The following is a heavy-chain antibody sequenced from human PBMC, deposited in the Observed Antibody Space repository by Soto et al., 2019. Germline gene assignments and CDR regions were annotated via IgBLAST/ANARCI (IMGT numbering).Heavy chain of an antibody. V-gene: IGHV3-33*01. CDR1: GFTFSSYG. J-gene: IGHJ4*02. CDR2: IWYDGSNK. D-gene: IGHD3-22*01. CDR3: ASGSVAWYYYDSSGYSQFDY. Sequence: PGGSLRLSCAASGFTFSSYGMHWVRQAPGKGLEWVAVIWYDGSNKYYADSVKGRFTISRDNSKNTLYLQMNSLRAEDTAVYYCASGSVAWYYYDSSGYSQFDYWGQGTLVTVSS.